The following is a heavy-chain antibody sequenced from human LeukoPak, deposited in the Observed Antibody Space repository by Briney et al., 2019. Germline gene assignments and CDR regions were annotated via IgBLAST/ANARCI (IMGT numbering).Heavy chain of an antibody. CDR3: AELDITMIGGV. V-gene: IGHV3-48*03. CDR2: ISSSGSTI. Sequence: GGSLRLSCAASGFTFSSYEMNWVRQAPGKGLEWVSYISSSGSTIYYADSVKGRFTISRDNAKNSLYLQMNSLRAEDTAVYDCAELDITMIGGVWGKGTTVTISS. J-gene: IGHJ6*04. D-gene: IGHD3-10*02. CDR1: GFTFSSYE.